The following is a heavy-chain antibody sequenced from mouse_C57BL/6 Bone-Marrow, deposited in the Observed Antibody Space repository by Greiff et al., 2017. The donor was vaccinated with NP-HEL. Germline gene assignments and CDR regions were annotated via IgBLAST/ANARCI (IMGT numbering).Heavy chain of an antibody. Sequence: EVNVVESGGGLVKPGGSLKLSCAASGFTFSSYAMSWVRQTPEKRLEWVATISDGGSYTYYPDNVKGRFTISRDNAKNNLYLQMSHLKSEDTAMYYCARDGYYPDYFDYWGQGTTLTVSS. CDR3: ARDGYYPDYFDY. CDR2: ISDGGSYT. CDR1: GFTFSSYA. V-gene: IGHV5-4*01. D-gene: IGHD2-3*01. J-gene: IGHJ2*01.